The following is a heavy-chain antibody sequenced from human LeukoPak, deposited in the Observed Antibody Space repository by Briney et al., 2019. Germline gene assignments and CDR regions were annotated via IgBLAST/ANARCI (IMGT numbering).Heavy chain of an antibody. J-gene: IGHJ6*03. Sequence: PSETLSLTCTVSGGSISSGSYYWSWIRQPAGKGLEWIGRIYTSGSTNYNPSLKSRVTISVDTSKNQFSLKLSSVTAADTAVYYCARSPTFSQLLYYYYYVDVWGKGTTVTVSS. D-gene: IGHD2-2*01. CDR2: IYTSGST. V-gene: IGHV4-61*02. CDR3: ARSPTFSQLLYYYYYVDV. CDR1: GGSISSGSYY.